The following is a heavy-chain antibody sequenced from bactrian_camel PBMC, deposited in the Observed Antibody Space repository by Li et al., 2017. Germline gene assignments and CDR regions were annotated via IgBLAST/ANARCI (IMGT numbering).Heavy chain of an antibody. V-gene: IGHV3-1*01. CDR1: NFAFEDYV. D-gene: IGHD3*01. J-gene: IGHJ6*01. CDR3: VAQPDTGYSFGY. CDR2: ISSSGGST. Sequence: VQLVESGGGLVQPGGSVRLSRAASNFAFEDYVMAWIRQAPGKGLEWISLISSSGGSTLYADSVKGRFIISRDDAKNTLFLQLNSLEPEDTAVYYCVAQPDTGYSFGYWGQGTQVTVS.